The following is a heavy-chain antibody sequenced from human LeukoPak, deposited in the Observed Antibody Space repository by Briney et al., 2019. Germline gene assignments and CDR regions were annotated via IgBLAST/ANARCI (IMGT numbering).Heavy chain of an antibody. J-gene: IGHJ5*02. CDR2: IIPIFGTA. V-gene: IGHV1-69*06. D-gene: IGHD6-13*01. CDR3: ARAGTISFQNWFDP. CDR1: GGTFSSYA. Sequence: ASVKVSCKASGGTFSSYAISWVRQAPGQGLEWMGGIIPIFGTANYAQKFQGRVTITADKSTSTAYMELRSLRSDDTAVYYCARAGTISFQNWFDPWGQGTLVTVSS.